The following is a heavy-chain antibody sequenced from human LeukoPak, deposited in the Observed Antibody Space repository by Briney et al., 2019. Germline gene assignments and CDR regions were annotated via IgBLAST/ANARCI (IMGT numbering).Heavy chain of an antibody. CDR2: ISGSGERT. Sequence: GGSLRLSCAASGFPFSSYGMSWVRQAPGKALEWVSAISGSGERTFYADSVEGRFPLSRDNYKNTLSLKMKRLRAGDTHVYHCAKDRTITGGHGPRDPFDIWGQGTMVTVSS. V-gene: IGHV3-23*01. CDR3: AKDRTITGGHGPRDPFDI. D-gene: IGHD1-14*01. J-gene: IGHJ3*02. CDR1: GFPFSSYG.